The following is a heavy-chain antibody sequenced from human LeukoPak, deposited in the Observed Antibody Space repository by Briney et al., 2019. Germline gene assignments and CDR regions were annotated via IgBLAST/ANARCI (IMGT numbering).Heavy chain of an antibody. CDR2: ISSSSSYT. CDR3: AREYSSGWYSSFHFDY. Sequence: GGSLRLSCAASGFTFSDYYMGWIRQAPGKGLEWVSYISSSSSYTNYADSVKGRFTISRDNAKNSLYLQMNSLRAEDTAVYYCAREYSSGWYSSFHFDYWGQGTLVTVSS. V-gene: IGHV3-11*06. CDR1: GFTFSDYY. D-gene: IGHD6-19*01. J-gene: IGHJ4*02.